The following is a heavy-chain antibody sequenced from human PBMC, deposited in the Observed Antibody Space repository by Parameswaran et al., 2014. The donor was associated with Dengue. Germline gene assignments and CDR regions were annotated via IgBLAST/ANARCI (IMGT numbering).Heavy chain of an antibody. CDR2: INAGNGNT. J-gene: IGHJ4*02. Sequence: WVRQAPGQRLEWMGWINAGNGNTKYSQKFQGRVTITRDTSASTAYMELSSLRSEDTAVYYCARVLIIAAAGLDYWGQGTLVTVSS. V-gene: IGHV1-3*01. CDR3: ARVLIIAAAGLDY. D-gene: IGHD6-13*01.